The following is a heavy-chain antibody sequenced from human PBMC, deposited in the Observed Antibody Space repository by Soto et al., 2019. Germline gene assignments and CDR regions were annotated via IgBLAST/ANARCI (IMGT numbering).Heavy chain of an antibody. CDR2: ISFDGNYK. CDR3: ARDRNYYYYGMDV. CDR1: GFTFSSYG. J-gene: IGHJ6*02. V-gene: IGHV3-30*03. Sequence: HPGGSLRLSCEVSGFTFSSYGMHWVRQAPGKGLEWMAVISFDGNYKSHADSVKGRFTISRDNSRNTVYLQMSSLRADDTAVYYCARDRNYYYYGMDVWGQGTTVTVSS.